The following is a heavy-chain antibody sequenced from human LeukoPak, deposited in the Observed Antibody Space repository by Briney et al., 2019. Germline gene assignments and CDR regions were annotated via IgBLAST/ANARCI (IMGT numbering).Heavy chain of an antibody. Sequence: GESLKISCKASGYSFTNYWIGWVRQMPGKGLEWMGIIYPGDSDTKYSPSFQGQVTISADKSINTACLQWSSLRASDTAMYYCARQGTIVAGTLGTTFDYWGQGTLLTVSS. CDR1: GYSFTNYW. D-gene: IGHD5-12*01. J-gene: IGHJ4*02. CDR3: ARQGTIVAGTLGTTFDY. CDR2: IYPGDSDT. V-gene: IGHV5-51*01.